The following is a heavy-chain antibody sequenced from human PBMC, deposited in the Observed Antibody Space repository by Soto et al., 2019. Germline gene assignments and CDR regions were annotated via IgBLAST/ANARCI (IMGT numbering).Heavy chain of an antibody. CDR1: GFIFKNYA. V-gene: IGHV3-30*04. Sequence: HPGGSLRLSCAVSGFIFKNYALNWVRQAPGKGLEWVASITRDGYTKYYADSVKGRFTISRDNSKNTLSLQMTALRVEDSSVYYCTKSSGGSSSVGMDYWGPGTLVTVSS. CDR2: ITRDGYTK. J-gene: IGHJ4*02. D-gene: IGHD6-6*01. CDR3: TKSSGGSSSVGMDY.